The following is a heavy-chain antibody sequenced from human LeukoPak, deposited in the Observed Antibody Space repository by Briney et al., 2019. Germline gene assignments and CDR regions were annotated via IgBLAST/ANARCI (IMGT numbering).Heavy chain of an antibody. D-gene: IGHD6-19*01. CDR3: ARDSGSGWYLAFDY. Sequence: PGGSLRLSCAASGFTFSSYGMHWVRQAPGTGLEGVAVIWYDGSNKYYADSVKGRFTISRDNSKNTLYLQMNSLRAEDTAVYYCARDSGSGWYLAFDYWGQGTLVTVSS. J-gene: IGHJ4*02. CDR2: IWYDGSNK. V-gene: IGHV3-33*01. CDR1: GFTFSSYG.